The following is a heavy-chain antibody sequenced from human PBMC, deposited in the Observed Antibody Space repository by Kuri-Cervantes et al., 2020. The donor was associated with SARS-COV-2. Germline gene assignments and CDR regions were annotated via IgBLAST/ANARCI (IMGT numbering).Heavy chain of an antibody. CDR1: GFTFSSYG. CDR3: ARNAVAGTYYYYMDV. V-gene: IGHV3-33*08. CDR2: IWYDGSNK. Sequence: GESLKISCAASGFTFSSYGMHWVRQAPGKGLEWVVVIWYDGSNKYYADSVKGRFTISRDNSKNTLYLQMNSLRAEDTAVYYCARNAVAGTYYYYMDVWGKGTTVTVSS. D-gene: IGHD6-19*01. J-gene: IGHJ6*03.